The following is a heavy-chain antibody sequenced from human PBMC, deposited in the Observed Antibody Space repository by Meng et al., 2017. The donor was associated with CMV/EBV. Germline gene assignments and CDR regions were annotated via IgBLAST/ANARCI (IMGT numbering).Heavy chain of an antibody. CDR3: ARSGVFGCSSTSCYDLDAFDI. CDR2: IYSGGST. V-gene: IGHV3-53*01. J-gene: IGHJ3*02. Sequence: GGSLRLSCAASGFTVSSNYMTWVRQAPGKGLEWVSVIYSGGSTYYADFVKGRFTISRDNSKNTLYLQMNSLRAEDTAVYYCARSGVFGCSSTSCYDLDAFDIWGQGTMVTVSS. CDR1: GFTVSSNY. D-gene: IGHD2-2*01.